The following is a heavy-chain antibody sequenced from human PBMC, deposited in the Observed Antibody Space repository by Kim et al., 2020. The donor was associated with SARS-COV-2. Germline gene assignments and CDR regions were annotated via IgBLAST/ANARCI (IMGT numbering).Heavy chain of an antibody. CDR1: GYTFTNYG. CDR3: ARGSVVRGVIGLISPYYCYCMGV. V-gene: IGHV1-18*01. Sequence: ASVKVSCKASGYTFTNYGISWVRQAPGQGLEWMGWISAYNGYTNYAQKLQGRVTMTRDTSTTTVYMELGSLRSDDTAVYCCARGSVVRGVIGLISPYYCYCMGVWGQGTTVTVSS. D-gene: IGHD3-10*01. CDR2: ISAYNGYT. J-gene: IGHJ6*01.